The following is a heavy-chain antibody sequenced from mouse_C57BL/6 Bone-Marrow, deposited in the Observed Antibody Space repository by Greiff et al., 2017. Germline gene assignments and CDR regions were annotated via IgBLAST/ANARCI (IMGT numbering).Heavy chain of an antibody. CDR1: GFTFSDYG. CDR2: ISSGSSTI. V-gene: IGHV5-17*01. Sequence: EVQLQESGGGLVKPGGSLKLSCAASGFTFSDYGMHWVRQAPEKGLEWVAYISSGSSTIYYADTVKGRFTISRYNAKNTLFLQMTSLRSEDTAMYDCARRIDYYGSSYTYNYSMDYWGQGTSVTVSS. J-gene: IGHJ4*01. CDR3: ARRIDYYGSSYTYNYSMDY. D-gene: IGHD1-1*01.